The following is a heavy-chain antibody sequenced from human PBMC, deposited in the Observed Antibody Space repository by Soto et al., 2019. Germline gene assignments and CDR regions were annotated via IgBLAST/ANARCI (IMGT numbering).Heavy chain of an antibody. Sequence: QVQLVQSGAEVKKPGSSVRVSCKASGLTFSSSTIIWVRQAPRQGLEWMGGIIPILQSPNYAQRFQGRVTITADESTTTAYMELSSLTSEDTAVYYCARARARDDYAEFTEFCFDPCGQGTRVTVSS. CDR2: IIPILQSP. D-gene: IGHD3-9*01. V-gene: IGHV1-69*01. CDR1: GLTFSSST. J-gene: IGHJ5*02. CDR3: ARARARDDYAEFTEFCFDP.